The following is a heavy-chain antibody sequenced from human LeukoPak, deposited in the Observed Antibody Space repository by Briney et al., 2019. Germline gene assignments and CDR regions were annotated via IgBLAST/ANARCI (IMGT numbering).Heavy chain of an antibody. J-gene: IGHJ6*02. CDR1: GFTFSSYS. Sequence: KTGGSLRLSCAASGFTFSSYSMNWVRQAPGKGLEWVSSISSSSSYIYYADSVKGRFTISRDNAKNSLYLQMNSLRDEDTAVYYCARASHYSGYDFTHIYYYYGMDVWGQGTTVTVSS. V-gene: IGHV3-21*01. CDR3: ARASHYSGYDFTHIYYYYGMDV. D-gene: IGHD5-12*01. CDR2: ISSSSSYI.